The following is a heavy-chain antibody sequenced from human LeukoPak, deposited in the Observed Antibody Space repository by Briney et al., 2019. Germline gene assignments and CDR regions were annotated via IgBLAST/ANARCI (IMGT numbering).Heavy chain of an antibody. Sequence: SETLSLTCAVYGGSFSGYFWSWIRQPPGKGLEWIGEINHSGSTNYNPSLKSRVTISVDTSKNQFSLKLSSVTAADTAVYYCARSYLGGWYYFDYWGQGTLVTVSS. V-gene: IGHV4-34*01. J-gene: IGHJ4*02. CDR3: ARSYLGGWYYFDY. CDR1: GGSFSGYF. CDR2: INHSGST. D-gene: IGHD6-19*01.